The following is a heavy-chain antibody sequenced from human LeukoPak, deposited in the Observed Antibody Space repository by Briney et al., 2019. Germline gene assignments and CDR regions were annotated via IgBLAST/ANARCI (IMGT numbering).Heavy chain of an antibody. J-gene: IGHJ4*02. CDR2: INHSGST. V-gene: IGHV4-34*01. CDR3: ARDPPLGSCSTISCPHLDY. D-gene: IGHD2-2*01. Sequence: SETLSLTCAVYGGSFSGYYWSWIRQPPGKGLEGIGEINHSGSTNYKPSLKSRVTISVDTSKNQFSLKLSSVTAADTAVYYCARDPPLGSCSTISCPHLDYWGQGTLVTVSS. CDR1: GGSFSGYY.